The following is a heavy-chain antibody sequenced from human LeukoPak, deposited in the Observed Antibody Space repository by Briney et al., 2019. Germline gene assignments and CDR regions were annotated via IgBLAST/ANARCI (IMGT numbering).Heavy chain of an antibody. CDR1: GFTFSDYW. V-gene: IGHV3-74*01. J-gene: IGHJ5*02. D-gene: IGHD2-2*03. CDR2: INGDGSST. Sequence: GGSLRLSCAASGFTFSDYWMHWVRQAPGKGLVWVSHINGDGSSTSYADSVKGRFTISRDNAKNTLYLQMNSLRADDTAVYYCARDGAGYCSGTSCPWGQGTLVTVSS. CDR3: ARDGAGYCSGTSCP.